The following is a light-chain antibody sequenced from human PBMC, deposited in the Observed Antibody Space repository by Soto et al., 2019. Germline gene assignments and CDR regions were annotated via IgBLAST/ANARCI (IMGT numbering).Light chain of an antibody. Sequence: DIQMTQSPSSLSASVGDIVTITFQASQDISNYLNWYQQKLGKAPKLLIYDASNLETGVPSRFSGSGSGTDFTFTISSLQPEDIATYYCQQYSHLITFGQGTRLEIK. V-gene: IGKV1-33*01. CDR2: DAS. CDR3: QQYSHLIT. CDR1: QDISNY. J-gene: IGKJ5*01.